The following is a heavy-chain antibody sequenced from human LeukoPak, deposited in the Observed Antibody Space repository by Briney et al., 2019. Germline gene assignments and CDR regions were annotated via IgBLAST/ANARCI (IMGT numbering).Heavy chain of an antibody. Sequence: VASVKVSCKASGYTFTGYYMHWVRQAPGQGLEWMGWINPNSGGTNYAQKSQGRVTMTRDTSISTAYMELSRLRSDDTAVYYCARGRPDIVVVPAAALDYWGQGTLVTVSS. CDR3: ARGRPDIVVVPAAALDY. V-gene: IGHV1-2*02. CDR1: GYTFTGYY. J-gene: IGHJ4*02. CDR2: INPNSGGT. D-gene: IGHD2-2*01.